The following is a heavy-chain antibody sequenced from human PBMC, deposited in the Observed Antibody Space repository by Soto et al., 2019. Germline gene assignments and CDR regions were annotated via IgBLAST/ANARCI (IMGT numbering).Heavy chain of an antibody. CDR1: DYFFLAYG. V-gene: IGHV1-18*01. Sequence: GPEVKKAGASVKVSCTAPTDYFFLAYGFDWVRQAPGQGLEWMGWISPKFGRTNYARTLQDRFTMTTDVSTNSVSMELRDLRSDDTAVYYCARDDCNGGSCDGGHYLDLWGRGTPISVSS. CDR2: ISPKFGRT. J-gene: IGHJ2*01. D-gene: IGHD2-15*01. CDR3: ARDDCNGGSCDGGHYLDL.